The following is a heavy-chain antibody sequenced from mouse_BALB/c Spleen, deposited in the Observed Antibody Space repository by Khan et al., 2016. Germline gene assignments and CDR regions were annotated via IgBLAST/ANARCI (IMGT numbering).Heavy chain of an antibody. CDR3: SRSPYGYWFAY. J-gene: IGHJ3*01. Sequence: VQLQQSGAELVKPGASVKLSCTASGFNIKDTYTNWVKQRPEKGLEWIGRIDPANGNTKYDPKFQGKATITADTSSNTAYLQLSSLTYEDTAVYYCSRSPYGYWFAYWGQGTLVTVSA. D-gene: IGHD2-2*01. CDR2: IDPANGNT. V-gene: IGHV14-3*02. CDR1: GFNIKDTY.